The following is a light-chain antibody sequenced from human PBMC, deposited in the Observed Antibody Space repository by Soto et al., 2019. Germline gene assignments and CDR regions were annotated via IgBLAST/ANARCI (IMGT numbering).Light chain of an antibody. CDR1: QSISSNY. Sequence: EIVLTQSPGTLSLSPWERATLSCRASQSISSNYLAWYQQKPGQAPRLLIYGASSRDTGIPDRFSGSGSGTDFTLTISRLEPEDFAVYYCQQRSNRPITFGQGTRLEIK. CDR3: QQRSNRPIT. V-gene: IGKV3D-20*02. J-gene: IGKJ5*01. CDR2: GAS.